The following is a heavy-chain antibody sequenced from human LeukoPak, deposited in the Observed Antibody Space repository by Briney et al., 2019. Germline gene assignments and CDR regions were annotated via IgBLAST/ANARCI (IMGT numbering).Heavy chain of an antibody. CDR1: GYTFTGYY. CDR2: INPNSGGT. J-gene: IGHJ4*02. CDR3: ARGVKPYYYDSSGLYYFDY. Sequence: GASVKVSCKASGYTFTGYYMHWVRQAPGQGLEWMGWINPNSGGTNYAQKFQGRVTMTRDTSISTAYMELSRLRSDDTAVYYCARGVKPYYYDSSGLYYFDYWGQGTLVTVSS. D-gene: IGHD3-22*01. V-gene: IGHV1-2*02.